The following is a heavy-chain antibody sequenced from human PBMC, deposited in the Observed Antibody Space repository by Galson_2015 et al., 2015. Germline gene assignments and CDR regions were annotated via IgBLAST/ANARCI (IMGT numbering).Heavy chain of an antibody. V-gene: IGHV1-69*13. J-gene: IGHJ2*01. CDR2: IIPIFGTA. CDR1: GGTFSSYA. Sequence: SVKVSCKASGGTFSSYAISWVRQAPGQGLEWMGGIIPIFGTANYAQKFQGRVTITADESTSTAYMELSSLRSEDTAVYYCARDRRNYDILTGYYTNWYLDLWGRGTLVTVSS. D-gene: IGHD3-9*01. CDR3: ARDRRNYDILTGYYTNWYLDL.